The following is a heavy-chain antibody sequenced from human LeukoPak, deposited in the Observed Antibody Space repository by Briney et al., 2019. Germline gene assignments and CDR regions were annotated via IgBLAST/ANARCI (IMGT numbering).Heavy chain of an antibody. J-gene: IGHJ4*02. CDR1: GGSISSSSYY. V-gene: IGHV4-39*07. CDR2: IYYSGST. CDR3: ARGPDPGYFDY. Sequence: SETLSLTCTVSGGSISSSSYYWGWIRQPPGKGLEWIGSIYYSGSTNYNPSLKSRVTISVDTSKNQFSLKLSSVTAADTAVYYCARGPDPGYFDYWGQGTLVTVSS.